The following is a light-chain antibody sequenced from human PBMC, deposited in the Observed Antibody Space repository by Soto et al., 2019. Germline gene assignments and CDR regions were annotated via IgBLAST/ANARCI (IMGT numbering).Light chain of an antibody. V-gene: IGLV3-21*04. J-gene: IGLJ2*01. CDR1: NIGSKS. CDR2: YDS. Sequence: SYVLTQAPSVSVAPGKTATITCGGNNIGSKSVHWYQQKPGQAPVLVIYYDSDRPSGIPERFSASNSGSTATLTISRVEAGDEADYYCQVWDIGSGVAFGGGTKLTVL. CDR3: QVWDIGSGVA.